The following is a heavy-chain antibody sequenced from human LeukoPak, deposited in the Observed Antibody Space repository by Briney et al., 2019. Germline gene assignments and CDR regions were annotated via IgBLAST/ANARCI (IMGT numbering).Heavy chain of an antibody. D-gene: IGHD5-24*01. V-gene: IGHV3-7*01. Sequence: GGSLRLSCAASGFTFSSHAMSWARQAPGKGLEWVANIRQDGGQTYYVDSVKGRFTISRDNAKNSLYLQVNSLRAEDTAVYYCARDKHNPGSAFDIWGQGTMLTVSS. CDR3: ARDKHNPGSAFDI. J-gene: IGHJ3*02. CDR1: GFTFSSHA. CDR2: IRQDGGQT.